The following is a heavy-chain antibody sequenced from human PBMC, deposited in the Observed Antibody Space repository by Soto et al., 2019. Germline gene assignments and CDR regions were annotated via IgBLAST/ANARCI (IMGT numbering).Heavy chain of an antibody. CDR1: GYTFTSYG. CDR2: ISGYNGNT. V-gene: IGHV1-18*04. D-gene: IGHD3-10*01. J-gene: IGHJ6*02. CDR3: ARAGKYYYGSGSPYYYGMDV. Sequence: QVQLVQSGAEVKKPGSSVKVSCKASGYTFTSYGVSWVRQAPGQGLEWMGWISGYNGNTNNAQKLQGRVTMTTDTSSSTAYMELRSLRSADTAVYYCARAGKYYYGSGSPYYYGMDVWGQGITVTVSS.